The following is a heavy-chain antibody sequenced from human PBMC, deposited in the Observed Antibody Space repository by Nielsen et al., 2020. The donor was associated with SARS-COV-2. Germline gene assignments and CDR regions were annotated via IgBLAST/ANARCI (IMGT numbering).Heavy chain of an antibody. Sequence: GGSLRLSCAASGFTFSSYGMHWVRQAPGKGLEWVAVIWYDGSNKYYADSVKGRFTISRDNSKNTLYLQMNSLRAEDTAVNYCAREGIVGATTGLDYWGQGTLVTVSS. CDR3: AREGIVGATTGLDY. D-gene: IGHD1-26*01. CDR2: IWYDGSNK. J-gene: IGHJ4*02. CDR1: GFTFSSYG. V-gene: IGHV3-33*01.